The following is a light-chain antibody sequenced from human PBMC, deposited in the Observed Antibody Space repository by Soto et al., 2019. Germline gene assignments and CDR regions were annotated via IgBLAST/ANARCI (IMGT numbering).Light chain of an antibody. Sequence: EIVLTQSACTLSLSPGERATLSCRASQSVSSNLAWYQQKPGQAPRLLILGASTRAIGIPARFSGSGSGTEFTLTISSLQSEDFAVYYCQQYNNWPRTFGQGTKVDIK. CDR2: GAS. J-gene: IGKJ1*01. V-gene: IGKV3-15*01. CDR3: QQYNNWPRT. CDR1: QSVSSN.